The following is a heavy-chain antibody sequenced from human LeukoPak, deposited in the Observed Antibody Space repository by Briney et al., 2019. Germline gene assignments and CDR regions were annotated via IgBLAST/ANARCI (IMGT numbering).Heavy chain of an antibody. Sequence: SETLSLTCTVSGGSISSSSYYWGWIRQPPGKGLEWIGSIYYSGSTYYNPSLKSRVTISVDTSKNQFSLKLSSVTAADTAVYYCALLWFGEGYYYYGMDVWGQGTTVTVSS. CDR2: IYYSGST. CDR3: ALLWFGEGYYYYGMDV. D-gene: IGHD3-10*01. CDR1: GGSISSSSYY. J-gene: IGHJ6*02. V-gene: IGHV4-39*07.